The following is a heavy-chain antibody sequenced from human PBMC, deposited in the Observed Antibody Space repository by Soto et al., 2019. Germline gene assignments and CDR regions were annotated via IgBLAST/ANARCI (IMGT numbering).Heavy chain of an antibody. CDR3: ARARVPYSSTWYRYVFYGIDI. CDR1: GDSISSSRYD. J-gene: IGHJ6*02. D-gene: IGHD6-13*01. CDR2: IHYTGNT. Sequence: PSLICTLSGDSISSSRYDKSWIRQHPGKCLEWIGYIHYTGNTRYTPSLKSRLTISVDTSKNQFSLMLSSLTAADTAVYFCARARVPYSSTWYRYVFYGIDICGEVTTVPV. V-gene: IGHV4-31*03.